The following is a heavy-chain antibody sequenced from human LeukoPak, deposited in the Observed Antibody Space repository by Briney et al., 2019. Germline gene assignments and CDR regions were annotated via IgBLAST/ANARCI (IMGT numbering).Heavy chain of an antibody. CDR3: ARPYYYDSRIDP. J-gene: IGHJ5*02. D-gene: IGHD3-22*01. CDR1: GGSISSGDYH. Sequence: SQTLSLTCTVSGGSISSGDYHWSWIRQPPGKGLEWIGYTYYSGSTYYNPSLKNRVSISVDTSKNQFSLNLSSVTAADTAVYYCARPYYYDSRIDPWGQGTLVTVSS. V-gene: IGHV4-30-4*01. CDR2: TYYSGST.